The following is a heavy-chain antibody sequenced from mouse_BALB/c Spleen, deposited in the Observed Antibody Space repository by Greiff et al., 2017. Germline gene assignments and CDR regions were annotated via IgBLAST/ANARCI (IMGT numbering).Heavy chain of an antibody. Sequence: EVLLVESGGGLVQPGGSRTLSCAASGFTFSSFGMHWVRQAPEKGLEWVAYISSGSSTIYYADTVKGRFTISRDNPKNTLFLQMTSLRSEDTAMYYCARSPSTRVVENYAMDYWGQGTSVTVSS. CDR1: GFTFSSFG. D-gene: IGHD1-1*01. CDR2: ISSGSSTI. V-gene: IGHV5-17*02. CDR3: ARSPSTRVVENYAMDY. J-gene: IGHJ4*01.